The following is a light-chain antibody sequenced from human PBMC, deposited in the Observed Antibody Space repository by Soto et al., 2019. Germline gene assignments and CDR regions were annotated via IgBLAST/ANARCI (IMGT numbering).Light chain of an antibody. CDR1: SSDVGGYNY. Sequence: QSALTQPPSASGSPGQSVTISCTGTSSDVGGYNYVSWYQQHPAKAPKLIIYEVSKRPSGVPDRFSGSKSGNTASLTVSGLQAEDEADYYCSSYAGSNNYVFGTGTKLTVL. CDR2: EVS. J-gene: IGLJ1*01. V-gene: IGLV2-8*01. CDR3: SSYAGSNNYV.